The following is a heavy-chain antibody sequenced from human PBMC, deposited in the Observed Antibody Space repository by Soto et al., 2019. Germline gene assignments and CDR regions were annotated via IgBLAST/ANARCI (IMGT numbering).Heavy chain of an antibody. D-gene: IGHD3-9*01. V-gene: IGHV4-39*01. CDR2: MYHSGNT. CDR1: GGSIISSNHY. J-gene: IGHJ4*02. CDR3: ASHYFDSWTGPYTGVFYFDF. Sequence: SETLSRTCTVSGGSIISSNHYWAWIRQPPGEGLEWIGSMYHSGNTYYNPSLNSRVTISVDTSKNQFSLKLSSVTAADTALYFCASHYFDSWTGPYTGVFYFDFWGQGDVFTVSS.